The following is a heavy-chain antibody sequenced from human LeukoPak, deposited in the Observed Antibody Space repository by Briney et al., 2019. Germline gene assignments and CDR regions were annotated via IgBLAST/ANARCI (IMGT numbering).Heavy chain of an antibody. CDR3: ARVGVDYSGNIIKYYFDY. V-gene: IGHV4-59*01. J-gene: IGHJ4*02. Sequence: SETLSLTCTVSGGSISSYYWSWIRQPPGKGLEWIGYIYSSGSTNYNPSLKSRVIISVDTSKNQFSLKLSPVIAADTAVYYCARVGVDYSGNIIKYYFDYWGQGTLVTVSS. D-gene: IGHD4-23*01. CDR2: IYSSGST. CDR1: GGSISSYY.